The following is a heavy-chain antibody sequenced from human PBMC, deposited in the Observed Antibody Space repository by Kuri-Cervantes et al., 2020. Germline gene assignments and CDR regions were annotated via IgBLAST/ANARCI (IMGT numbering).Heavy chain of an antibody. J-gene: IGHJ5*02. D-gene: IGHD4-17*01. CDR2: IYYSGST. CDR3: ASTTVTTNWFDP. CDR1: GYSISSSNW. Sequence: SQTLSLTCAVSGYSISSSNWWGWIRQPPGKGLEWIGYIYYSGSTYYNPSLKSRVTMSVDTSKNQFSLKLSSVTAADTAVYYCASTTVTTNWFDPWGQGTLVTVSS. V-gene: IGHV4-28*01.